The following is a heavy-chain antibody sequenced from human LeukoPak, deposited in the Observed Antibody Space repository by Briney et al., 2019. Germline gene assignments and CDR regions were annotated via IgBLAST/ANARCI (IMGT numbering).Heavy chain of an antibody. J-gene: IGHJ5*02. CDR2: INHSGST. V-gene: IGHV4-34*01. Sequence: SEILSLTCAVYGGSFSGYYWSWIRQPPGKGLEWIGEINHSGSTNYNPSLKSRVTISVDTSKNQFSLKLSSVTAADTAVYYCARGGQTYYYDSSGYKRFDPWGRGTLVTVSS. CDR1: GGSFSGYY. D-gene: IGHD3-22*01. CDR3: ARGGQTYYYDSSGYKRFDP.